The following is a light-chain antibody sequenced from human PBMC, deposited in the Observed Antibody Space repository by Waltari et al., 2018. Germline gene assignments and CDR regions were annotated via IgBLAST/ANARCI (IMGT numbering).Light chain of an antibody. CDR1: SITVETYAF. CDR2: DVN. J-gene: IGLJ2*01. CDR3: NSYTGSNTVV. Sequence: QYALTQPASVSGSPGQAITISCTGSSITVETYAFVPWYQRPPGKVPKLIIYDVNIRPSGVPDRFSGSKSGNTASLTISGLQAEDEAIYYCNSYTGSNTVVFGGGTKLTVL. V-gene: IGLV2-14*03.